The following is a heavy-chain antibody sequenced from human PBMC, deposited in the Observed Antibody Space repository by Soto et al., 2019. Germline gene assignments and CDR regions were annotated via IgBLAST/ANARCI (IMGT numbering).Heavy chain of an antibody. D-gene: IGHD3-10*01. CDR1: GFTFSSYG. CDR3: AKEFLFLWFGEMDV. V-gene: IGHV3-30*18. Sequence: QVQLVESGGGVVQPGRSLRLSCAASGFTFSSYGMHWVRQAPGKGLEWVAVISYDGSNKYYADSVKGRFTISRDNSKNTLYLQMNSLRAEDTAVYYCAKEFLFLWFGEMDVWGQGTTVTVSS. J-gene: IGHJ6*02. CDR2: ISYDGSNK.